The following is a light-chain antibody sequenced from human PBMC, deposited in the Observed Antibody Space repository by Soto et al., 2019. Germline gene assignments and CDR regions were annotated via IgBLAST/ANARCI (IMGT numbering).Light chain of an antibody. CDR1: QSISSW. CDR2: DAS. J-gene: IGKJ1*01. CDR3: QQYDTYWT. V-gene: IGKV1-5*01. Sequence: DIQMTQSPSILSASVGDRVSVTCRASQSISSWLAWYQQKPGKAPKLLIYDASSLESGVPSRFSGSGSETEFTLTISSLQPDDVATDYCQQYDTYWTFGQGTKVDIK.